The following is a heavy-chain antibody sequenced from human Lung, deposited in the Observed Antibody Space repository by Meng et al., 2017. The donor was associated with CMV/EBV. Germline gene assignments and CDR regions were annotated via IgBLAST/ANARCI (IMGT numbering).Heavy chain of an antibody. Sequence: ASXXVSXKASGYTFTSYYMHWVRQAPGQGLEWMGRINPSGGSTSYAQKFQGRVTMTRDTSTSTVYMELSSLRSEDTAVYSCARVGPAAGTGFFDYWGQGNXVNGAS. V-gene: IGHV1-46*01. D-gene: IGHD6-13*01. CDR3: ARVGPAAGTGFFDY. J-gene: IGHJ4*02. CDR1: GYTFTSYY. CDR2: INPSGGST.